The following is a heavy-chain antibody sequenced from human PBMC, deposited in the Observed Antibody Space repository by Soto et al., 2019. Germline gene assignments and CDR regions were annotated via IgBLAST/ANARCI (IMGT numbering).Heavy chain of an antibody. Sequence: GASVKVSCKASGFTFTSSAVRWVRQARGQRLEWIGWIVVGSGNTNYAQKFQERVTITRDMSTSTAYMELSSLRSEDTAVYYCAAAEGYYDSSGYQPFDYWGQGTLVTVSS. V-gene: IGHV1-58*01. J-gene: IGHJ4*02. CDR1: GFTFTSSA. D-gene: IGHD3-22*01. CDR2: IVVGSGNT. CDR3: AAAEGYYDSSGYQPFDY.